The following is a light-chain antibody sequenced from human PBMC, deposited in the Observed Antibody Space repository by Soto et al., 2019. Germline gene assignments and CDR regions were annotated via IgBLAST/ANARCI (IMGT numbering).Light chain of an antibody. J-gene: IGKJ2*01. V-gene: IGKV1-33*01. CDR1: QDISNH. CDR3: QHYDSLPYT. CDR2: DTS. Sequence: DIQMTQSPSSLSASVGGRVTITCQASQDISNHLNWYQQKPGKAPSLLIYDTSNLETGVPSTFSGGGSGRDFTLTITSLQPEDFATYYCQHYDSLPYTFGQGTKLDIK.